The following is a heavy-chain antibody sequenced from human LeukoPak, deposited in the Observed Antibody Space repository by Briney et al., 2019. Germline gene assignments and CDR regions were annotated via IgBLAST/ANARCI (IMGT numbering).Heavy chain of an antibody. J-gene: IGHJ4*02. CDR2: MNPNSGNT. V-gene: IGHV1-8*01. Sequence: ASVKVSCKASGYTFTSYDINWVRQATGQGLEWMGWMNPNSGNTGYAQKFQGRVTMTRNTSISTAYMELSSLRSEDTAVYYCARGRPGSGSYAIDYWGQGTLVTASS. CDR3: ARGRPGSGSYAIDY. D-gene: IGHD3-10*01. CDR1: GYTFTSYD.